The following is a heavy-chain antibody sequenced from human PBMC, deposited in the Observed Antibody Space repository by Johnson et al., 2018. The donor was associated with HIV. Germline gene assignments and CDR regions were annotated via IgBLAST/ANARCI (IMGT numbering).Heavy chain of an antibody. V-gene: IGHV3-23*04. J-gene: IGHJ3*02. CDR3: ARGLRRTTVGNDAFDI. CDR1: GFTFSTYA. CDR2: ISGSGGRT. Sequence: VQLVESGGGLVQPGGSLRLSCAASGFTFSTYAMSSVRQALGKGLEWVSAISGSGGRTYYADSVKGRFTISRDNSKNTLYLQMNSLRAEDTAVYYCARGLRRTTVGNDAFDIWGQGTMVTVSS. D-gene: IGHD4-23*01.